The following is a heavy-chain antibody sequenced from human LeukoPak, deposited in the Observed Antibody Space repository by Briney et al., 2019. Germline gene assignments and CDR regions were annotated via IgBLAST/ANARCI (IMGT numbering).Heavy chain of an antibody. CDR2: IWYDGSNK. CDR1: GFTFSSYG. V-gene: IGHV3-33*01. D-gene: IGHD3-10*01. J-gene: IGHJ4*02. Sequence: GRSLRLSCAASGFTFSSYGMHWVRQAPGKGLEWVAVIWYDGSNKYYADSVKGRFTISRDNSKNTLYLQMNSLRAEDTAVYYCARLGGSGSYYTFFDYWGQGTLVTVSS. CDR3: ARLGGSGSYYTFFDY.